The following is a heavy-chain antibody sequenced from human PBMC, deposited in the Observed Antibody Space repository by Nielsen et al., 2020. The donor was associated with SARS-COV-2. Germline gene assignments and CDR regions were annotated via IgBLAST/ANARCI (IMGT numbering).Heavy chain of an antibody. CDR1: GFTFSSYA. J-gene: IGHJ4*02. CDR2: ISYDGSNK. CDR3: AKEWLTPPRWYYDSSGDDY. V-gene: IGHV3-30*04. D-gene: IGHD3-22*01. Sequence: GSLRLSCAASGFTFSSYAMHWVRQAPGKGLEWVAVISYDGSNKYYADSVKGRFTISRDNSKNTLYLQMNSLRAEDTAVYYCAKEWLTPPRWYYDSSGDDYWGQGTLVTVSS.